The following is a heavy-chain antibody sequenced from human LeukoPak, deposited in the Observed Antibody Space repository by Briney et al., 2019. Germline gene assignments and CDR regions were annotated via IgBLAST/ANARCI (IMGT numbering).Heavy chain of an antibody. J-gene: IGHJ6*02. CDR1: GDSVSSSSAA. D-gene: IGHD2-15*01. CDR3: ARTRYCSGGSCYYGVDV. V-gene: IGHV6-1*01. Sequence: SQTLSLTCAISGDSVSSSSAAWNWIRQSPSRGLEWLGRTYYRSKWYNDYAVSVKSRITINPDASKNQFPLQLNSVTPEDTAVYYCARTRYCSGGSCYYGVDVWGQGTMVTVSS. CDR2: TYYRSKWYN.